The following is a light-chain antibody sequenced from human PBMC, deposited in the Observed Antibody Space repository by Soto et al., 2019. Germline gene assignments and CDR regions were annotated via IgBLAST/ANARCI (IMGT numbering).Light chain of an antibody. V-gene: IGKV3-20*01. CDR1: QSVGSNS. CDR2: GAS. CDR3: QQYGSSPPLT. Sequence: EFVLTQSPGTLSLSPGERATLSCRASQSVGSNSFAWYQQKPGQAPRILIYGASTRATGIPDRLSGSGSWTDFTLTISRREPEDFAVYYCQQYGSSPPLTFGGGTKVEIK. J-gene: IGKJ4*01.